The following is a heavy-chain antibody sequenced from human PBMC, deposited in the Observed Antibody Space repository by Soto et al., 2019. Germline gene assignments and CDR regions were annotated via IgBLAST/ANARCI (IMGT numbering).Heavy chain of an antibody. Sequence: APANAFSNASRYTHTSYDINCLRQATGQGLEWMGLMNPNSGNTCFAQKFQGTGTRTRNTSISTAYMELSSLRSEDTAVHYCAFVFGWSGSQFDIWAQG. J-gene: IGHJ3*02. V-gene: IGHV1-8*01. D-gene: IGHD3-3*01. CDR1: RYTHTSYD. CDR2: MNPNSGNT. CDR3: AFVFGWSGSQFDI.